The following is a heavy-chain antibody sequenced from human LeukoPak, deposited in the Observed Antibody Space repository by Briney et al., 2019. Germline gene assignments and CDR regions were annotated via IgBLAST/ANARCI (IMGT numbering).Heavy chain of an antibody. CDR2: INWNGGSA. J-gene: IGHJ3*01. CDR1: GFTFDDYG. D-gene: IGHD3-10*01. CDR3: ATLLWAYAFDL. Sequence: GGSLRLSCAASGFTFDDYGMSWVRQAPGKGLEWVSGINWNGGSAGYADSVKGRFTISRDNANNSLYLQMNSLRAEDTAVYYCATLLWAYAFDLWGQGTMVNVSS. V-gene: IGHV3-20*04.